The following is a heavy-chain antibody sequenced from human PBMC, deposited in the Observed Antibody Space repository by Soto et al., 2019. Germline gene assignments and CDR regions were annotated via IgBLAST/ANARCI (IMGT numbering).Heavy chain of an antibody. J-gene: IGHJ4*02. V-gene: IGHV4-59*01. CDR1: GGSISSYY. D-gene: IGHD1-26*01. CDR3: ARNLYSGSYPFDY. Sequence: PSETLSLTCTVSGGSISSYYWSWIRQPPGKGLEWIGYIYYSGSTNYNPSPKSRVTISVDTSKNQFSLKLSSVTAADTAVYYCARNLYSGSYPFDYWGQGTLVTVSS. CDR2: IYYSGST.